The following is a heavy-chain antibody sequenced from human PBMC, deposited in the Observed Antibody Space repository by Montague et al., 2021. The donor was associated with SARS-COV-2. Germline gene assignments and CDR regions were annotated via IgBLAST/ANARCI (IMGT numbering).Heavy chain of an antibody. V-gene: IGHV4-31*03. CDR3: ARDRGYFDWLFHSDYYYYGMDV. J-gene: IGHJ6*02. Sequence: TLSLTCTVSGGSISSSGYYWSWIRQHPGKGLEWIGYIYYSGSTYYNPSLKSRVTISVDTSKNQFSLKLSSVTAADTAVYYCARDRGYFDWLFHSDYYYYGMDVWGQGTTVTVSS. D-gene: IGHD3-9*01. CDR2: IYYSGST. CDR1: GGSISSSGYY.